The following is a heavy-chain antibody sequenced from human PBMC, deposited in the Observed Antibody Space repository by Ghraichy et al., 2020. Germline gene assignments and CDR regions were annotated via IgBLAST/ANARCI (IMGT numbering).Heavy chain of an antibody. Sequence: ASVKVSCKASGYTFTSYGISWVRQAPGQGLEWMGWISAYNGNTNYAQKLQGRVTMTTDTSTSTAYMELRSLRSDDTAVYYCAREYYYDRGGSWFDPWGQGTLVTVSS. CDR2: ISAYNGNT. D-gene: IGHD3-22*01. CDR1: GYTFTSYG. V-gene: IGHV1-18*01. J-gene: IGHJ5*02. CDR3: AREYYYDRGGSWFDP.